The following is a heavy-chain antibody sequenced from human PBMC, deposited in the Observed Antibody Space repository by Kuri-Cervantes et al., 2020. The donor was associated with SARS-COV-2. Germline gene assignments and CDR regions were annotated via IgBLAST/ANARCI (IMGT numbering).Heavy chain of an antibody. Sequence: GGSLRLSCAASGFTFSSYGMHWVRQAPGKGLEWVAFIRYDGSNKYYADSAKGRFTISRDNSKNTLYLQMNSLRAEDTAVYYCARGPWHQLPWFDPWGQGTLVTVSS. CDR1: GFTFSSYG. D-gene: IGHD2-2*01. J-gene: IGHJ5*02. CDR2: IRYDGSNK. V-gene: IGHV3-30*02. CDR3: ARGPWHQLPWFDP.